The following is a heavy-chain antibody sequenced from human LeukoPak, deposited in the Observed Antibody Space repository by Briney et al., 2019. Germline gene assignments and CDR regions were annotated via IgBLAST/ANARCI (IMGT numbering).Heavy chain of an antibody. CDR2: INPNSGGT. V-gene: IGHV1-2*02. CDR3: AGDAFIAAAGYYFDY. Sequence: ASVKVSCKASGYTFTSYYMHWVRQAPGQGLEWMGWINPNSGGTNYAQKFQGRVTMTRDTSISTAYMELSSLRSDDTAVYYCAGDAFIAAAGYYFDYWGQGTLVTVSS. J-gene: IGHJ4*02. D-gene: IGHD6-13*01. CDR1: GYTFTSYY.